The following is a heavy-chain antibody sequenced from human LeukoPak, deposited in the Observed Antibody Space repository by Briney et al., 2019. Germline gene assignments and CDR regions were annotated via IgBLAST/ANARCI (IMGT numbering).Heavy chain of an antibody. CDR1: GFTFSSYS. V-gene: IGHV3-48*04. CDR3: ARGPYSSSWYPVYFQH. D-gene: IGHD6-13*01. J-gene: IGHJ1*01. CDR2: ITSDSTTM. Sequence: PGGSLRLSCAASGFTFSSYSMNWVRQAPGQGLEWVSYITSDSTTMFYADSVKGRFTISRDNAKNSLYLQMNSLRAEDTAVYYCARGPYSSSWYPVYFQHWGQGTLVTVSS.